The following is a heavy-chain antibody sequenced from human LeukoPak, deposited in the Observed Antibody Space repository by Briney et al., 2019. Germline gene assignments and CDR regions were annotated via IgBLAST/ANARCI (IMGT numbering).Heavy chain of an antibody. Sequence: GASVKVSCKASGYTFTGYYMHWVRQAPGQGLEWMGWINPKTGVTNYAQRFQGRVTVTTDTSISTAYMDLSNLRSDDTALYHCARGPTVVTPDYWGQGTLVTVSS. J-gene: IGHJ4*02. CDR2: INPKTGVT. V-gene: IGHV1-2*02. CDR3: ARGPTVVTPDY. CDR1: GYTFTGYY. D-gene: IGHD4-23*01.